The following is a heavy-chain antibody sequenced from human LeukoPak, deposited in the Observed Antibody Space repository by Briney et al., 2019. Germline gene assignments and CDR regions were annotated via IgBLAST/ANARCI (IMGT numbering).Heavy chain of an antibody. J-gene: IGHJ3*02. CDR2: IIPIFGTA. D-gene: IGHD2-21*02. Sequence: GASVKVSCKASGGTFSSYAISWVRQAPGQGLEWMGGIIPIFGTANYAQKFQGRVTITADESTSTAYMELSSLRSEDTAVYYCAREELVVTAILRSKSAFDIWGQGTMVTVSS. CDR1: GGTFSSYA. V-gene: IGHV1-69*13. CDR3: AREELVVTAILRSKSAFDI.